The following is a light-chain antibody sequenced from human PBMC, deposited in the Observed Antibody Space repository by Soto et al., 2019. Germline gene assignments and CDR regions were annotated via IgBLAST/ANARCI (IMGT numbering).Light chain of an antibody. CDR2: EVS. J-gene: IGLJ1*01. Sequence: QSVLTQPASVSGSPGQSITISCTGTISDVGGYNYVSWYQQHPGKAPKLMIYEVSNRPSGVSNRFSGSKSGNTASLTISGLQAEDEADYYCCSYTSSGTYVFGTGTKVIAL. V-gene: IGLV2-14*01. CDR3: CSYTSSGTYV. CDR1: ISDVGGYNY.